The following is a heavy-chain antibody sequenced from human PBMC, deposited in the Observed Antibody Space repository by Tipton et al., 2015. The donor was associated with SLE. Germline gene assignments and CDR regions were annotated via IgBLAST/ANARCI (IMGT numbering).Heavy chain of an antibody. D-gene: IGHD7-27*01. CDR3: ARGTKLGNHYYYYYMDV. CDR2: IYYSGST. Sequence: TLSLTCTVSGGSMNNYYWNWIRQPPGKGLEWIGYIYYSGSTNYNPSLKSRVTISVDTSKNQFSLKLSSVTAADTAVYYCARGTKLGNHYYYYYMDVWGKGTTVTVSS. V-gene: IGHV4-59*01. CDR1: GGSMNNYY. J-gene: IGHJ6*03.